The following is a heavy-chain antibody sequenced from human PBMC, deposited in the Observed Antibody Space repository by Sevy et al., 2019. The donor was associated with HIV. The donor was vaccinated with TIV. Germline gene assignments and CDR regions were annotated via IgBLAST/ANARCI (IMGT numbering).Heavy chain of an antibody. CDR1: GGSISSGGYY. J-gene: IGHJ4*02. CDR2: IYDSGKT. V-gene: IGHV4-31*03. D-gene: IGHD2-21*02. CDR3: ARGLCRGDCYSGFDS. Sequence: SETLSLTCTVSGGSISSGGYYWNWIRQHPGKGLEWVGCIYDSGKTYYPLSLKSRLTIATDTSKNQLSLKLTSVTAADTAVYYCARGLCRGDCYSGFDSWGQGTLVTVSS.